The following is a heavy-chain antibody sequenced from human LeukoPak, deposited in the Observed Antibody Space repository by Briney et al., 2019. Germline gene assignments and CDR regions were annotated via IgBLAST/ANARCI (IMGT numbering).Heavy chain of an antibody. V-gene: IGHV1-18*01. CDR3: ARYLVDIVVVVAAKGDAFDI. CDR2: ISAYNGNT. Sequence: PRGSVMVSCKASGYTFTSHGISWVRQAPGEGGEWMGWISAYNGNTNYAKTLQGRVTMTTDTSTSTAYMKLRSLISDDTALYYCARYLVDIVVVVAAKGDAFDIWGQGTMVTVSS. J-gene: IGHJ3*02. D-gene: IGHD2-15*01. CDR1: GYTFTSHG.